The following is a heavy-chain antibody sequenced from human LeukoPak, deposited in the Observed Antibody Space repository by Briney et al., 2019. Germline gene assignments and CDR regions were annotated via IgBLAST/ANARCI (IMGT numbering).Heavy chain of an antibody. D-gene: IGHD2-2*01. CDR1: GFIFDDYG. CDR2: INWNGGTK. J-gene: IGHJ6*03. Sequence: GGSLRLSCAASGFIFDDYGMSWVRQAPGKGLEWVSAINWNGGTKGYADSVKGRFTISRDNAKNSLYLQMNSLRAEDTAVYYCAKADRDIVVVPDYYMDVWGKGTTVTVSS. CDR3: AKADRDIVVVPDYYMDV. V-gene: IGHV3-20*04.